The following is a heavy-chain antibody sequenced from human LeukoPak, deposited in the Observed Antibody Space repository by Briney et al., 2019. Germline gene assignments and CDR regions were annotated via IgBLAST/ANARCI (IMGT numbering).Heavy chain of an antibody. CDR2: IWYDGSNK. CDR1: GFTFSSYG. J-gene: IGHJ4*02. CDR3: AKDLFRGYSYGYGDY. Sequence: GGSLRLSCAASGFTFSSYGMHWVRQAPGKGLEWVAVIWYDGSNKYYADSVKGRFTISRDNPKNTLYLQMNSLRAEDTAVYYCAKDLFRGYSYGYGDYWGQGTLVTVSS. V-gene: IGHV3-33*03. D-gene: IGHD5-18*01.